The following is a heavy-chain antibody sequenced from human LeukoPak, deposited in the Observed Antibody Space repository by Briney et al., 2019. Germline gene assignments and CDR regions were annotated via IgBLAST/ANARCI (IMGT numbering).Heavy chain of an antibody. CDR3: TRTGSFYDFWSGFDY. CDR2: IRSKAYGGTT. CDR1: GFTFSSYA. V-gene: IGHV3-49*04. D-gene: IGHD3-3*01. J-gene: IGHJ4*02. Sequence: GGSLRLSCAASGFTFSSYAMHWVRQAPGKGLEWVGFIRSKAYGGTTEYAASVKGRFTISRDDSKSIAYLQMNSLKTEDTAVYYCTRTGSFYDFWSGFDYWGQGTLVTVSS.